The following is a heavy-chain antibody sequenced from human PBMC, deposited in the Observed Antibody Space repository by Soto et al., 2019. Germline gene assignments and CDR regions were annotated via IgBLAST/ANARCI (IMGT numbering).Heavy chain of an antibody. CDR3: ARDRGSDYDSTSGYYYY. V-gene: IGHV4-30-4*01. D-gene: IGHD3-22*01. Sequence: SETLSLTCTVSGGSISNSDYYWTWIRQPPGKGLEWIGYIYSSGATSYNPSLESRVTISGDTSKNQFSLRLSSVTAADTAVYYCARDRGSDYDSTSGYYYYRGQGTLVTVSS. CDR1: GGSISNSDYY. CDR2: IYSSGAT. J-gene: IGHJ4*02.